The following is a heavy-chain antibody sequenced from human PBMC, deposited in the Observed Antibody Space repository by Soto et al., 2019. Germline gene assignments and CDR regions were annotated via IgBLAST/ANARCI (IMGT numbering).Heavy chain of an antibody. CDR3: TRDPGAHSSTWSFYFDS. D-gene: IGHD6-13*01. CDR1: GFTFSRFW. Sequence: EVQLVESGGGLVQPGGSLRLSCAASGFTFSRFWMHWVRQAPGKGLVWVSRINTDGSSTTYADSVKGRFTISRDNAKNTLYLQMDSLRAEDTGVYYCTRDPGAHSSTWSFYFDSWGQGTLVTVSS. V-gene: IGHV3-74*01. CDR2: INTDGSST. J-gene: IGHJ4*02.